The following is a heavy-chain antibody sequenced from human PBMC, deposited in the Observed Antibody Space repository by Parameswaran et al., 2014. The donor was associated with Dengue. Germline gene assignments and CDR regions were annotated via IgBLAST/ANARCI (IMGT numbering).Heavy chain of an antibody. V-gene: IGHV1-69*01. CDR2: IIPIFGTA. D-gene: IGHD6-13*01. J-gene: IGHJ6*02. Sequence: SWVRQAPGQGLEWIGGIIPIFGTANYAQEFQGRVTITADESTSTAYMELSSLRSEDTAMYYCAKDWPEGAAAGPHQDYYGMDVWGQGTTVTVSS. CDR3: AKDWPEGAAAGPHQDYYGMDV.